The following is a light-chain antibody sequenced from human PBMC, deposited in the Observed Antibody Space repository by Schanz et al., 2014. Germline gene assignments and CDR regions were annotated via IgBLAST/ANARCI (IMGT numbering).Light chain of an antibody. CDR2: GAS. Sequence: EIVMTQSPATLSVSPGERATLSCGASQSVSSSYLAWYQQKPGQAPRLLIYGASTRATGIPARFSGSGSGTEFTLTISSLQPEDFATYYCQQLNIYPFAFGPGTTVDV. CDR1: QSVSSSY. V-gene: IGKV3-15*01. J-gene: IGKJ3*01. CDR3: QQLNIYPFA.